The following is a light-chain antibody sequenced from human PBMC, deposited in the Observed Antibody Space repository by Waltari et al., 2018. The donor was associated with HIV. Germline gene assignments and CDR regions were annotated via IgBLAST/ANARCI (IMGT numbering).Light chain of an antibody. Sequence: QLTQSPSSLSASLGDKDTITCRASQNIMTFLNWYQLRPVKPPRLLIYRVSGLPTGVPSRFTGGRSGADFTLTINNLQPEDFASYFCKQTYSVSITFGPGTRVEI. V-gene: IGKV1-39*01. CDR2: RVS. CDR1: QNIMTF. CDR3: KQTYSVSIT. J-gene: IGKJ5*01.